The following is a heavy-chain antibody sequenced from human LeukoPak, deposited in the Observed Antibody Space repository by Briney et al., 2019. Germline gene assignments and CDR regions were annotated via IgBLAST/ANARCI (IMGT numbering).Heavy chain of an antibody. D-gene: IGHD6-19*01. J-gene: IGHJ4*02. Sequence: GGSLRLSCAASGFTFSSYGMHWVRQAPGKGLEWVAVISYDGSNKYYADSVKGRFTISRDNSKNTLYLQMNSLTAEDTAVYYCAKSLVAVAGVIDYWGQGTLVTVSS. CDR2: ISYDGSNK. CDR3: AKSLVAVAGVIDY. V-gene: IGHV3-30*18. CDR1: GFTFSSYG.